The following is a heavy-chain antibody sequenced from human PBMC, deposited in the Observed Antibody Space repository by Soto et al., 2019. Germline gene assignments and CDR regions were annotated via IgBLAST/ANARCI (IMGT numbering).Heavy chain of an antibody. CDR3: ARVGSLWFGELSAYYYGIDV. V-gene: IGHV1-2*04. Sequence: QVQLVQSGAEVKKPGASVKVSCKASGYTFTGYYMHWVRQAPGQGLEWMGWINPNSGGTNYAQKFQGWVTMTRDTSISTAYMELSRLRSDDTAVYYCARVGSLWFGELSAYYYGIDVWGQGTTVTVSS. CDR2: INPNSGGT. J-gene: IGHJ6*02. D-gene: IGHD3-10*01. CDR1: GYTFTGYY.